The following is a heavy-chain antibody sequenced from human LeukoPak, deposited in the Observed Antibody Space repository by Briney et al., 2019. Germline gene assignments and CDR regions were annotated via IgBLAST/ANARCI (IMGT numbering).Heavy chain of an antibody. CDR2: ISWNSGSI. CDR3: ASHPSYYDFWSGSDGNGMDV. CDR1: GFTFDDYA. Sequence: PGRSLRLSCAASGFTFDDYAMHWVRQAPGKGLEWVSGISWNSGSIGYADSVKGRFTISRDNAKNSLYLQMNSLRAEDTAVYYCASHPSYYDFWSGSDGNGMDVWGQGTTVTVSS. D-gene: IGHD3-3*01. J-gene: IGHJ6*02. V-gene: IGHV3-9*01.